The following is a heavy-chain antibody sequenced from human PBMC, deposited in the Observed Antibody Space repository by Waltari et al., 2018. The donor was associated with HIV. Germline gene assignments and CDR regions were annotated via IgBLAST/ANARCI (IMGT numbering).Heavy chain of an antibody. CDR2: ISWHSIRI. V-gene: IGHV3-9*01. J-gene: IGHJ5*02. D-gene: IGHD3-10*01. CDR3: TRGPMYNWFDP. Sequence: EVQLVASGGGLVQPGRSLSLSCAASGFKFDDYAMHWVRQPPGKGLEWVSSISWHSIRITYADSVRGRFTISRDNAKKSLYLQMDSLRPEDTALYYCTRGPMYNWFDPWGQGTLVTVSS. CDR1: GFKFDDYA.